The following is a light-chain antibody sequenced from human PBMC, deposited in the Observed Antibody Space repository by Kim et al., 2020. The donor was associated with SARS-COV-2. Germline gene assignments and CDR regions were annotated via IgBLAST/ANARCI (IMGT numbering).Light chain of an antibody. V-gene: IGKV3-15*01. J-gene: IGKJ1*01. CDR1: QSVSSN. CDR3: QKYNNWPPWT. Sequence: EIVMTQSPVTLSVSPGERATLSCRASQSVSSNLAWYQQKPGQAPRLLIYGASTRATGIPARFSGSGSGTEFTLTISSLQSEDFAVYYCQKYNNWPPWTFGQGTKVDIK. CDR2: GAS.